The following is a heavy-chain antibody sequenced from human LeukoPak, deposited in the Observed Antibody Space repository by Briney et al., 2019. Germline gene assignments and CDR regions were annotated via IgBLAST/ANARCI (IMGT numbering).Heavy chain of an antibody. CDR1: GDSISSGTYY. CDR2: IYTSGST. D-gene: IGHD5-24*01. CDR3: ARAKRWLPFDY. V-gene: IGHV4-61*02. Sequence: NPSETLSLTCTVSGDSISSGTYYWSWIRQPAGKGLEWIGRIYTSGSTNYNPSLKSRVTISVDTSKNQFSLKLSSVTAADTAVYYCARAKRWLPFDYWGQGTLVTVSS. J-gene: IGHJ4*02.